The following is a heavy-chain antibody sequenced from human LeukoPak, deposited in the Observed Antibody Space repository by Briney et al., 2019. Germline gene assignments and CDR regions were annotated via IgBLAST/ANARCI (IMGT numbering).Heavy chain of an antibody. V-gene: IGHV4-4*07. CDR2: IYTSGST. CDR3: ARATTRSIAAAGTSPHYYYYYMDV. Sequence: PSETLSLTCTVSGGSISSYYWSWIRQPAGKGLEWIGRIYTSGSTNYNPSLKSRVTMSVDTSKNQFSLKLSSVTAADTAVYYCARATTRSIAAAGTSPHYYYYYMDVWGKGTTVTVSS. J-gene: IGHJ6*03. D-gene: IGHD6-13*01. CDR1: GGSISSYY.